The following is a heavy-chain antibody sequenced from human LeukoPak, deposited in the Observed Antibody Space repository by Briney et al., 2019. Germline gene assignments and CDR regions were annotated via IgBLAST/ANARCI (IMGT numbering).Heavy chain of an antibody. J-gene: IGHJ6*03. D-gene: IGHD4-11*01. CDR3: ARDSPQDYYYYMDV. Sequence: ASVKVPCKASGYTFTSYDINWVRQATGQGLEWMGWMNPNSGNTGYAQKFQGRVTMTRNTSISTAYMELSSLRSEDTAVYYCARDSPQDYYYYMDVWGKGTTVTISS. CDR2: MNPNSGNT. CDR1: GYTFTSYD. V-gene: IGHV1-8*01.